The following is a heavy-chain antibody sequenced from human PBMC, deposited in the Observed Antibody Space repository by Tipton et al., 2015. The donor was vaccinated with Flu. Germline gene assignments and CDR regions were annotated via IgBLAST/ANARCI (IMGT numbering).Heavy chain of an antibody. J-gene: IGHJ4*02. CDR1: SGSIRSTNYF. CDR2: IYPSGTT. Sequence: TLSLTCTVSSGSIRSTNYFCAWIRQPPGKQLELIGSIYPSGTTYYNPSLKSRVTISVDTSKNQFSLMLRSVTAADTAVYYCARLSYYDVDLKNFYFDYWGQGALVTVSS. CDR3: ARLSYYDVDLKNFYFDY. V-gene: IGHV4-39*01. D-gene: IGHD3-10*02.